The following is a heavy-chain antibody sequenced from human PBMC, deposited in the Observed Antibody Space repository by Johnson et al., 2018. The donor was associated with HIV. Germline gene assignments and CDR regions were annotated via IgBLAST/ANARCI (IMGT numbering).Heavy chain of an antibody. V-gene: IGHV3-30*04. J-gene: IGHJ3*02. CDR2: LSYDGSNK. CDR3: ARGGNEIDAFDI. D-gene: IGHD1-1*01. Sequence: QMHLVESGGGVVQPGRSLRLSCAASGFTFGDSAIHWVRQAPGKGLEWVAVLSYDGSNKYYADSVKGRFTISRDNSKNTLYLQMNSLRAEDTAVYYCARGGNEIDAFDIWGQGTMVTVSS. CDR1: GFTFGDSA.